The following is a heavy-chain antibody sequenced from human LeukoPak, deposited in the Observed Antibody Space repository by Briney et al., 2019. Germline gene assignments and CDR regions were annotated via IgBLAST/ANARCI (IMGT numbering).Heavy chain of an antibody. Sequence: GGSLRLSCAASGFTFRIYGMHWVRQAPGKGLEWVAVISYDGSNKYFADSVKGRFTISRDNSKSTLYLQMNSLRAEDTAVYYCAKDGISYSRSSEREFDYWGQGTLVTVSS. D-gene: IGHD6-6*01. V-gene: IGHV3-30*18. J-gene: IGHJ4*02. CDR2: ISYDGSNK. CDR1: GFTFRIYG. CDR3: AKDGISYSRSSEREFDY.